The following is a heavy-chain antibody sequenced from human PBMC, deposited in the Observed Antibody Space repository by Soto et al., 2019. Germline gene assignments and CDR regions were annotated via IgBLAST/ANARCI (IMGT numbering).Heavy chain of an antibody. Sequence: SETLSLTCAVSGGSISSSNWWSWVRQPPGKGLEWIVEIYHSGSTNYNPSLNSRVTISVDRSKNQFSLKLSSVTAADTAVYYCARDHASSSNYGSGSLDYWGQGTLVTVSS. J-gene: IGHJ4*02. D-gene: IGHD3-10*01. V-gene: IGHV4-4*02. CDR2: IYHSGST. CDR3: ARDHASSSNYGSGSLDY. CDR1: GGSISSSNW.